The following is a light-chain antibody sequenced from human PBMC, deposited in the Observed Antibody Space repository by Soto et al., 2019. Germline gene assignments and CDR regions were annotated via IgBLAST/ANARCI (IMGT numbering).Light chain of an antibody. J-gene: IGKJ4*01. CDR2: DAS. CDR3: QHYDNFPLT. CDR1: QDIRYS. V-gene: IGKV1-33*01. Sequence: DIQMTQYPSSMSASVGDRVTLTCQASQDIRYSLNWYQHKPGKAPKLLIYDASKLQTGVPSRFSGSGSGADFTFTISSLQPEDFATYYCQHYDNFPLTFGGGTKVEIK.